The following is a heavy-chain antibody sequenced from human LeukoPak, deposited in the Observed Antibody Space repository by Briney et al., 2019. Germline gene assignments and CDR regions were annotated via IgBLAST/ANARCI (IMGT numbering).Heavy chain of an antibody. CDR1: GFTFSSYA. CDR2: ISGSGGST. V-gene: IGHV3-23*01. CDR3: AKMVVVVLPAPQDY. J-gene: IGHJ4*02. Sequence: PGGSLRLSCAASGFTFSSYAMSWVRQAPGKGLEWVSGISGSGGSTYYADSVKGRFTISSDNSKNTLYLQMNSLRAEDTAVYYCAKMVVVVLPAPQDYWGQGSLVTVSS. D-gene: IGHD2-15*01.